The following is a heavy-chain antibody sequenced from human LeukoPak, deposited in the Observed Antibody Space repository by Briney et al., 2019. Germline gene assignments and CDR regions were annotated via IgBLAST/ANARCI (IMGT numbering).Heavy chain of an antibody. D-gene: IGHD6-13*01. J-gene: IGHJ4*02. V-gene: IGHV3-11*01. CDR1: GFTVSSNY. CDR3: ARDQDKYSSSPLDY. Sequence: GGSLRLSCAASGFTVSSNYMSWVRQAPGKGLEWVSYISSSGSTIYYADSVKGRFTISRDNAKNSLYLQMNSLRAEDTAVYYCARDQDKYSSSPLDYWGQGTLVTVSS. CDR2: ISSSGSTI.